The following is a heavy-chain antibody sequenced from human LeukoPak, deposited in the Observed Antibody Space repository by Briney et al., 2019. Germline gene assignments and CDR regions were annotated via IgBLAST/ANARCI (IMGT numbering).Heavy chain of an antibody. J-gene: IGHJ6*03. V-gene: IGHV1-69*13. Sequence: ASVKVSCKTSGYTFIDSYIHWVRQAPGQGLEWMGGIIPIFGTANYAQKFQGRVTITADESTSTAYMELSSLRSEDTAVYYCARGNDGDYYYYYMDVWGKGTTVTVSS. D-gene: IGHD1-1*01. CDR1: GYTFIDSY. CDR2: IIPIFGTA. CDR3: ARGNDGDYYYYYMDV.